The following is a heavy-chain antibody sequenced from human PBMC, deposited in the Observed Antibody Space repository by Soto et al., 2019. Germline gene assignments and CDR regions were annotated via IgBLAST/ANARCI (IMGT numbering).Heavy chain of an antibody. Sequence: QVQLVQSGAEVKKPGASVNISCKASGYTFTNYYIHWVRQAPGQGLEWLGIINPGGGSTSYAQNFPGRIPMTIDTPTSSPYTGLRRMRSEDAAVDYFARTTDSNSWFDFWCQATMLCVSS. CDR2: INPGGGST. D-gene: IGHD6-13*01. J-gene: IGHJ4*02. CDR3: ARTTDSNSWFDF. V-gene: IGHV1-46*01. CDR1: GYTFTNYY.